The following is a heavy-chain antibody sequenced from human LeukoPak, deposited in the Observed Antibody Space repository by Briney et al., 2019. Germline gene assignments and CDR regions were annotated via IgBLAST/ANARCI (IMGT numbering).Heavy chain of an antibody. Sequence: GGSLRLSCAASGFTFSSYAMSWVRQAPGEGLEWVSGISGSGGSTYYADSVKGRFTISRDSSKYTLYLQMNSLRAEDTAAYYCARGRGPFDYWGQGTLVTVSS. J-gene: IGHJ4*02. V-gene: IGHV3-23*01. CDR2: ISGSGGST. D-gene: IGHD1-26*01. CDR1: GFTFSSYA. CDR3: ARGRGPFDY.